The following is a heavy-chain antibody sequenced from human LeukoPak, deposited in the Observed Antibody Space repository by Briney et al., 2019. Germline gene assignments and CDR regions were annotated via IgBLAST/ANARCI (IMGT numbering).Heavy chain of an antibody. CDR3: TTRYSGYVRTFDY. Sequence: PGGSLRLSCAASGFTFSNAWMSWVRQAPGKGLEWVGRIKSKTDGGTTDYAAPVKGRFTISRDDSKNTLYLQMNSLKTEDTAVYYCTTRYSGYVRTFDYWGQGTLVTVSS. J-gene: IGHJ4*02. V-gene: IGHV3-15*01. CDR1: GFTFSNAW. CDR2: IKSKTDGGTT. D-gene: IGHD5-12*01.